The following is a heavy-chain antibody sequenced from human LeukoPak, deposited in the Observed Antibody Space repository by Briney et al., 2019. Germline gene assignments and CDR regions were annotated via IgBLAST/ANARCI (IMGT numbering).Heavy chain of an antibody. Sequence: ASVKVSCKASGYTFTSYGISWVRQAPGQGLEWMGWISAYNGNTNYAQKLQGRVTMTTDTSTSTAYMELSSLRSEDTAVYYCAGGSGAYYYDSSGYFLDYWGQGTLVTVSS. CDR2: ISAYNGNT. J-gene: IGHJ4*02. CDR1: GYTFTSYG. D-gene: IGHD3-22*01. V-gene: IGHV1-18*01. CDR3: AGGSGAYYYDSSGYFLDY.